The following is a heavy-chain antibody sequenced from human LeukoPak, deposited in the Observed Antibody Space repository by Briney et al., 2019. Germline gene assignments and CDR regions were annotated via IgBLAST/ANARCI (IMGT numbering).Heavy chain of an antibody. V-gene: IGHV4-34*01. D-gene: IGHD3-22*01. Sequence: SETLSLTCAVYGGSFSGYYWSWIRQPPRKGLEWIGEINHSGSTNYNPSLKSRVTISVDTSKNQFSLKLSSVTAADTAVYYCARGAEDYYDSSGYYPDAFDIWGQGTMVTVSS. J-gene: IGHJ3*02. CDR2: INHSGST. CDR1: GGSFSGYY. CDR3: ARGAEDYYDSSGYYPDAFDI.